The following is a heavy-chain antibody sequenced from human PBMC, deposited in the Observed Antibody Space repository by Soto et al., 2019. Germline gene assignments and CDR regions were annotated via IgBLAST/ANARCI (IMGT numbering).Heavy chain of an antibody. Sequence: SETLSLTCTVSGGSISSYYGSWIRQPPGKGLEWIGYIYYSGSTNYNPSLKSRVTISVDTSKNQFSLKLSSVTAADTAVYYCARDRVTGTLNWFDPWGQGTLVTVSS. D-gene: IGHD1-7*01. CDR3: ARDRVTGTLNWFDP. CDR1: GGSISSYY. J-gene: IGHJ5*02. CDR2: IYYSGST. V-gene: IGHV4-59*01.